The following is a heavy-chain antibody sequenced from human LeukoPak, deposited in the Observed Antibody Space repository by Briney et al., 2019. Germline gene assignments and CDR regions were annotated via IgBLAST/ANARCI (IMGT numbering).Heavy chain of an antibody. CDR3: ARTTTVTTYYDY. CDR2: IIPILGIA. V-gene: IGHV1-69*04. D-gene: IGHD4-17*01. J-gene: IGHJ4*02. Sequence: SVKVSCKASGGTFSSYAISWVRQAPRQGLEWMGRIIPILGIANYAQKFQGRVTITADKSTSTAYMELSSLRSEDTAVYYCARTTTVTTYYDYWGQGTLVTVSS. CDR1: GGTFSSYA.